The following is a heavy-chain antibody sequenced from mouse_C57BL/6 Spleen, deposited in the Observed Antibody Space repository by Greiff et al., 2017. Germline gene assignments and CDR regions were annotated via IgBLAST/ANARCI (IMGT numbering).Heavy chain of an antibody. J-gene: IGHJ4*01. V-gene: IGHV1-64*01. CDR1: GYTFTSYW. Sequence: QVQLQQSGAELVKPGASVKLSCKASGYTFTSYWMHWVKQRPGQGLEWIGMIYPNSGSTNYNEKFKSKTTVTVDKSSSTAFMQLSSLTSEDSVVYYCARQDYCAMDYWGPGTTVTVSS. CDR2: IYPNSGST. CDR3: ARQDYCAMDY.